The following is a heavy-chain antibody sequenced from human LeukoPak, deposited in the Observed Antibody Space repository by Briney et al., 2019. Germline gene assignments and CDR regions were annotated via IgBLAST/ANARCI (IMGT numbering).Heavy chain of an antibody. D-gene: IGHD3-10*01. J-gene: IGHJ5*02. CDR1: GGSISSYY. Sequence: SETLSLTCTVSGGSISSYYWSWIRQPAGKGLEWIGRIYTSGSTNYNPSLKSRVTISVDTSKNQLSLKLSSVTAADTAVYYCARESNYHGSGTGWFDPWGQGTLVTVSS. V-gene: IGHV4-4*07. CDR3: ARESNYHGSGTGWFDP. CDR2: IYTSGST.